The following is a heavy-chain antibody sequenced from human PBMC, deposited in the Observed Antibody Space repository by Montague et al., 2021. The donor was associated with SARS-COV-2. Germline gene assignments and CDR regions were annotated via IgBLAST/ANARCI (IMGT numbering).Heavy chain of an antibody. J-gene: IGHJ4*02. D-gene: IGHD1-14*01. CDR3: VRGLLEPLDY. CDR1: GGSFSGYY. V-gene: IGHV4-34*01. Sequence: SETLSLTCAVYGGSFSGYYWSWIRQPPGKGLEWIGEINHSGSTNYNPSLKSRVTISVDTSKNQFSLKLSSVTAADTAVYYCVRGLLEPLDYWGQGTLVTVSS. CDR2: INHSGST.